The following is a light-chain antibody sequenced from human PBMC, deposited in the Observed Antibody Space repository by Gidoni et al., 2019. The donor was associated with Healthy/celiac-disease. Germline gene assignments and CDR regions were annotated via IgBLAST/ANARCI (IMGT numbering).Light chain of an antibody. Sequence: DIQMTQSPSSLSESLGDRATITCRASQGISSYLAWYQQKPGKVTKLLIYAASHLQSGVPSRFSGSGCGTDFTLNISSLQHEDVATYYCQKYNSAPRTFGPGTKVDIK. CDR2: AAS. J-gene: IGKJ3*01. V-gene: IGKV1-27*01. CDR1: QGISSY. CDR3: QKYNSAPRT.